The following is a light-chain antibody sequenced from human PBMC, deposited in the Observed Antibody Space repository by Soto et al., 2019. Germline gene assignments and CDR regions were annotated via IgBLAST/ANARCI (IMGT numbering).Light chain of an antibody. Sequence: QSVLTQPASVSGSPGQSITISCTGTSSDVGGYNYVSWYQQHPGKAPKLMIYEVSNRPSGVSNRSSGSKSGNTASLTISGLQAEDEADYYCSSYTSSSTQVFGTGTKVTVL. CDR2: EVS. CDR3: SSYTSSSTQV. J-gene: IGLJ1*01. V-gene: IGLV2-14*01. CDR1: SSDVGGYNY.